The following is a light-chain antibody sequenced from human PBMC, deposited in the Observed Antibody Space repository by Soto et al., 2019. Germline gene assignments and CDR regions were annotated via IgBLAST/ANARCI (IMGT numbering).Light chain of an antibody. J-gene: IGKJ4*01. V-gene: IGKV3-20*01. CDR3: HQYGGSVP. CDR2: GAS. CDR1: QSVRHDY. Sequence: EIVLTQSPGTLSLSPGESATLSCRASQSVRHDYLAWYQQKPGRAPRLVIYGASNKASGVPDRFSGSGSGTDFTLSISRLGHEYFAVYYCHQYGGSVPFGGGTKVDIK.